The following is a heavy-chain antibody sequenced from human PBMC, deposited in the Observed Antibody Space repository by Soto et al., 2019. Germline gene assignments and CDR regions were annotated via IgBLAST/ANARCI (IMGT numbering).Heavy chain of an antibody. D-gene: IGHD2-2*01. CDR1: GGTFSSYA. V-gene: IGHV1-69*13. Sequence: SVKVSFKASGGTFSSYAISWVRQAPGQGLEWMGGIIPIFGTANYAQKFQGRVTITADESTSTAYMELSSLRSEDTAVYYCARSSGIIVVVPAAIRPYYYYYGMDVWGQGTTVTVSS. CDR3: ARSSGIIVVVPAAIRPYYYYYGMDV. CDR2: IIPIFGTA. J-gene: IGHJ6*02.